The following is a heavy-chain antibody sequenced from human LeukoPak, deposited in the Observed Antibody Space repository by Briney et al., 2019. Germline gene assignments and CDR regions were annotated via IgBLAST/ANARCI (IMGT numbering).Heavy chain of an antibody. Sequence: PSQTLSLTCAVSGGSISSYYWSWIRQPPGKGLEWIGDIYYSGSTNYNPSLKSRVTISVDTSKNQFSLKLSSVTAADTAVYYCEREGDSSSWYGSYNWFDPWGQGTLVTVSS. CDR2: IYYSGST. V-gene: IGHV4-59*12. CDR1: GGSISSYY. D-gene: IGHD6-13*01. CDR3: EREGDSSSWYGSYNWFDP. J-gene: IGHJ5*02.